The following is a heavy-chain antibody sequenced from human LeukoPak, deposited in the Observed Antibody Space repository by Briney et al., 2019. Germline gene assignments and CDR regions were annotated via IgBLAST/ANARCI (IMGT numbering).Heavy chain of an antibody. Sequence: GGSLRLSCAASGFTVSSNYMSWVRQAPGKGLEWVAVTSYGGTNKHHADFVKGRFTISRDNSKNTLYLQMNSLRVEDTAVYYCARGSIAAAGSSKGYMDVWGKGTTVTVSS. V-gene: IGHV3-30-3*01. CDR1: GFTVSSNY. CDR2: TSYGGTNK. D-gene: IGHD6-13*01. CDR3: ARGSIAAAGSSKGYMDV. J-gene: IGHJ6*03.